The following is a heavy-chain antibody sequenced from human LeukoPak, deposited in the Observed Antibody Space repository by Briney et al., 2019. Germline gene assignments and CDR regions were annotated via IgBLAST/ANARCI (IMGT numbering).Heavy chain of an antibody. Sequence: GGSLRLSCAASGLFFNSNAMSWVRQAPGKGLEWVSAISGSGGSTYYADSVKGRFTISRDNSKNTLYLQMNSLRAEDTAAYYCAKENGSWSYYFDYWGQGTLVTVSS. CDR1: GLFFNSNA. V-gene: IGHV3-23*01. CDR3: AKENGSWSYYFDY. D-gene: IGHD6-13*01. J-gene: IGHJ4*02. CDR2: ISGSGGST.